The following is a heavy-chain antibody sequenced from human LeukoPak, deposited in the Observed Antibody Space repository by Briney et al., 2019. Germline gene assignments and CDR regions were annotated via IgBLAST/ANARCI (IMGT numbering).Heavy chain of an antibody. CDR1: GYTFTSYY. D-gene: IGHD6-13*01. V-gene: IGHV1-46*01. CDR2: IDPSGGST. CDR3: ARTAAGFQGPWFDP. J-gene: IGHJ5*02. Sequence: ASVKVSCKASGYTFTSYYMHWVRQAPGQGLGWMGIIDPSGGSTSYAQKFQGRVTMTRDMSTSTVYMELSSLRSEDTAVYYCARTAAGFQGPWFDPWGQGTLVTVSS.